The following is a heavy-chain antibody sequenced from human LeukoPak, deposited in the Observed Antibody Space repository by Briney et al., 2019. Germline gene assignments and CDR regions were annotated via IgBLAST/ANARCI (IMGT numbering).Heavy chain of an antibody. J-gene: IGHJ4*02. V-gene: IGHV1-8*02. D-gene: IGHD6-6*01. Sequence: ASVKVSCKASGYTFSSYDINWVRQATGQGLEWMGWMNPNSGNTAYAQKFQGRVTMSRDTSTSTAYMELSSLRSEGTAVYYCARLPKYSRPLDYWGQGTLVTVSS. CDR3: ARLPKYSRPLDY. CDR2: MNPNSGNT. CDR1: GYTFSSYD.